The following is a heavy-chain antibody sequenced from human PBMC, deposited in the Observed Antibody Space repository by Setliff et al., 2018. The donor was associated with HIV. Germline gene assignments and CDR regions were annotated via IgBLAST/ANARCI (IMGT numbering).Heavy chain of an antibody. Sequence: SETLSLTCAVYGGSFSDNYWSWIRQPPGKGLDWIAEINHNGNINYNPSLKSRVTISMDPSKKQFSLKLSSVTAADTAVYYCARGDGYNPIDYWGQGTLVTVSS. J-gene: IGHJ4*02. CDR2: INHNGNI. V-gene: IGHV4-34*01. D-gene: IGHD5-12*01. CDR1: GGSFSDNY. CDR3: ARGDGYNPIDY.